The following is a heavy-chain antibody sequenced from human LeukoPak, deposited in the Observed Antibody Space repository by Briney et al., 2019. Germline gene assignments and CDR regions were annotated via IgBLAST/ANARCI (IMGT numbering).Heavy chain of an antibody. Sequence: SETLSLTCTVSGGSISSYYWGWIRQPPGKGLEWLGSIYHIGITYYNPSLKSRVTISVDMSKNQFSLKLSSVTAADTAVYYCARVSRFDYWGQGTLVTVSS. CDR1: GGSISSYY. J-gene: IGHJ4*02. CDR2: IYHIGIT. V-gene: IGHV4-38-2*02. CDR3: ARVSRFDY.